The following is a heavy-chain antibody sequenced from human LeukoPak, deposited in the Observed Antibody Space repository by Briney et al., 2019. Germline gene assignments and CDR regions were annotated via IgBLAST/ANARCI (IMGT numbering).Heavy chain of an antibody. CDR1: GGSVTSGTYH. V-gene: IGHV4-39*07. J-gene: IGHJ5*02. CDR3: ARDHYYDGRGRFDP. Sequence: SETLSLTCSVSGGSVTSGTYHWDWIRQPPGKGLEWIGSVYFDRGTHYKPSLQSRVTISVDTSKNQFSLRLSSVTAADTALYYCARDHYYDGRGRFDPWGQGTLVTVSS. D-gene: IGHD3-16*01. CDR2: VYFDRGT.